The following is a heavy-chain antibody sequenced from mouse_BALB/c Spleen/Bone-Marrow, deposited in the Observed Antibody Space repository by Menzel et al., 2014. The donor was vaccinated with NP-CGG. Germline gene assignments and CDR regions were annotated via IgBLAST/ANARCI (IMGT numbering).Heavy chain of an antibody. Sequence: VQLVESGAELVKPGASVKLSCKASGYTFXSYYMYWVKQRPGQGLEWIGEINPSNGGTNFNEKFKSRATLTVDKSSSTAYMQLSSLTSEDSAVYYCTRGRTWDFDYWGQGTTLTVSS. CDR1: GYTFXSYY. D-gene: IGHD4-1*01. CDR3: TRGRTWDFDY. CDR2: INPSNGGT. V-gene: IGHV1S81*02. J-gene: IGHJ2*01.